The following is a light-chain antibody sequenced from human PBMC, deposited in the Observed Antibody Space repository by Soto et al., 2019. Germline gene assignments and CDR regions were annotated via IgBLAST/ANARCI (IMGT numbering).Light chain of an antibody. V-gene: IGKV3-20*01. CDR2: GAS. Sequence: EIVMTQSPATLAVSPGEIATLSCRASESVGSNVAWYQQKPGQAPRLLIYGASSRATGIPDRFSGSGSGTDFTLTISRLEPEDFAVYYCQQYGSSRGTFGQGTKVDI. J-gene: IGKJ1*01. CDR1: ESVGSN. CDR3: QQYGSSRGT.